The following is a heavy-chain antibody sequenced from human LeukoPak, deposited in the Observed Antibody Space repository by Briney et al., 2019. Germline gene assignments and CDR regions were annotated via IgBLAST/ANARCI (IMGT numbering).Heavy chain of an antibody. D-gene: IGHD3-10*01. CDR1: GGSISSSNYY. CDR3: ARDPNFTGWFGFDY. Sequence: SETLSLTCTVSGGSISSSNYYWGWIRQPPGKGLEWIGSVYYSGSTYYNPSLKSRVTISVDTSKNQFSLQLNSVTPDDTAVYYCARDPNFTGWFGFDYWGQGILVTVSS. J-gene: IGHJ4*02. CDR2: VYYSGST. V-gene: IGHV4-39*02.